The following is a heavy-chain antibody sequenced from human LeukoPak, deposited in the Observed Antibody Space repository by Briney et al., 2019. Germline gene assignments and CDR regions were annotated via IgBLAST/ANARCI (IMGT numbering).Heavy chain of an antibody. Sequence: ASVKVSCKASGYTFPSYDINWVRQATGQGLEWMGWMSPNGGNTHYAQKFQGRVTMTRNTSISTAYMELSSLRSEDTAVYYCARAPGTRSDIWGQGTMVTVSS. CDR3: ARAPGTRSDI. CDR2: MSPNGGNT. CDR1: GYTFPSYD. J-gene: IGHJ3*02. V-gene: IGHV1-8*01.